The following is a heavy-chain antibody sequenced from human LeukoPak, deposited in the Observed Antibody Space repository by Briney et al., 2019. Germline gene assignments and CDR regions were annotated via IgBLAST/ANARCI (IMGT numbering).Heavy chain of an antibody. CDR2: INHSGST. V-gene: IGHV4-34*01. D-gene: IGHD3-3*01. CDR1: GGSFSGYY. Sequence: SETLSLTCAVYGGSFSGYYWSWIRQPPGKGLEWIGEINHSGSTNYNPSLKSRVTISVDTSKNQFSLKLSSVTAADTAVYYCARGYDFWSGTTTASYYFDYWGQGTLVTVSS. CDR3: ARGYDFWSGTTTASYYFDY. J-gene: IGHJ4*02.